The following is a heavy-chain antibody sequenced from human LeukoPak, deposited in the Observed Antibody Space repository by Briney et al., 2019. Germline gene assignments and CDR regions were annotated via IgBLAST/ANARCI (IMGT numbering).Heavy chain of an antibody. J-gene: IGHJ5*02. Sequence: SETLSLTCTVSGGSISSGDYYWSWIHQPPGKGLEWIGYIYYGGSTHYNPSLKSRVTISVDTSKNQFSLKLSSVTAADTAVYYCARGYGGGYDLWCQGTLVTVSS. CDR3: ARGYGGGYDL. CDR2: IYYGGST. V-gene: IGHV4-30-4*01. CDR1: GGSISSGDYY. D-gene: IGHD4-23*01.